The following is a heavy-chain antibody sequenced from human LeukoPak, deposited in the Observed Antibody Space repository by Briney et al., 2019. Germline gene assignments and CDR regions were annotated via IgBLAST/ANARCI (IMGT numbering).Heavy chain of an antibody. CDR1: GYSISSGYY. CDR2: IYHSGST. CDR3: ASYYDSSGYPFDP. V-gene: IGHV4-38-2*02. D-gene: IGHD3-22*01. Sequence: SETLSLTCTVSGYSISSGYYWGWVRQPPGKGLEWIGSIYHSGSTYYNPSLKSRVTISVDTSKNQFSLKLSSVTAADTAVYYCASYYDSSGYPFDPWGQGTLVTVSS. J-gene: IGHJ5*02.